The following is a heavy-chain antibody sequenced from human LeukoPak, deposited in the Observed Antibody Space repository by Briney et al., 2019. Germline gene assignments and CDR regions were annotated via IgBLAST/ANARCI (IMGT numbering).Heavy chain of an antibody. CDR1: GFTFGDYV. CDR2: IRSKAYGGTT. Sequence: PGGSLRLSCTTSGFTFGDYVMSWVRQAPGKGLEWVGFIRSKAYGGTTEYAASVKGRFTISRDDSKSIAYLQMNSRKTEDTAVYYCTRDRRKGAPNNDYWGQGTLVTVSS. V-gene: IGHV3-49*04. J-gene: IGHJ4*02. CDR3: TRDRRKGAPNNDY.